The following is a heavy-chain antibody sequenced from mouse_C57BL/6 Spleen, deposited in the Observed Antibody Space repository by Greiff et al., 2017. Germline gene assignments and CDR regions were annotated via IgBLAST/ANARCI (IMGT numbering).Heavy chain of an antibody. Sequence: EVNLVESEGGLVQPGSSMKLSCTASGFTFSDYYMAWVRQVPEKGLEWVANINYDGSSTYYLDSLKSRFIISRDNAKNILYLQMSSLKSEDTATYYCARGGYYYGSFPHFDYWGQGTTLTVSS. CDR3: ARGGYYYGSFPHFDY. V-gene: IGHV5-16*01. J-gene: IGHJ2*01. D-gene: IGHD1-1*01. CDR1: GFTFSDYY. CDR2: INYDGSST.